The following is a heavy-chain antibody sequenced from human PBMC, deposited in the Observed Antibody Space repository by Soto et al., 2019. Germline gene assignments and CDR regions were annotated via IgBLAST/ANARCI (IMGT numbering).Heavy chain of an antibody. J-gene: IGHJ5*02. D-gene: IGHD6-13*01. Sequence: QVQLVQSGAEVKKPGASVKVSCKASGYTFTSYDINWVRQATGQGLEWMGWMNPNSGNTGYAQKYQGRVTMTRNTSISTAYMELSSLRSEDTAVYYCARDSSAAGTGWFDPWGQGTLVTVSS. V-gene: IGHV1-8*01. CDR1: GYTFTSYD. CDR3: ARDSSAAGTGWFDP. CDR2: MNPNSGNT.